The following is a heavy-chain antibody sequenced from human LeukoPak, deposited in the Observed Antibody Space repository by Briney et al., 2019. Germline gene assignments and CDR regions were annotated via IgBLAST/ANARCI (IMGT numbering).Heavy chain of an antibody. V-gene: IGHV4-30-4*01. CDR1: GGSISSGDYY. D-gene: IGHD3-22*01. CDR3: ARPYYYDSRVDP. CDR2: MYYSGST. Sequence: SETLSLTCAVSGGSISSGDYYWSWIRQPPGKGLEWIAYMYYSGSTYYNPSLKSRVTMSADTSKNQLSLKLSSVTAADTAVYYCARPYYYDSRVDPWGQGILVTVSS. J-gene: IGHJ5*02.